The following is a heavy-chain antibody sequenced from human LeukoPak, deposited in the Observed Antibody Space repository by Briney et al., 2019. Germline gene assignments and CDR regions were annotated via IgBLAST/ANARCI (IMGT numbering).Heavy chain of an antibody. J-gene: IGHJ4*02. V-gene: IGHV3-53*01. D-gene: IGHD1-26*01. CDR2: IYSGGST. CDR3: ARVEEHAADY. CDR1: GFTVSSNY. Sequence: GGSPRLSCAASGFTVSSNYMSWVRQAPGKGLERVSVIYSGGSTYYADSVKGRFTISRDNSKNTLYLQMNSLRAEDTAVYYCARVEEHAADYWGQGTLVTVSS.